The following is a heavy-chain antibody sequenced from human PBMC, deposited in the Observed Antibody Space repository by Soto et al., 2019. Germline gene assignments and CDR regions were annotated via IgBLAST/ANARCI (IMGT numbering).Heavy chain of an antibody. D-gene: IGHD3-10*01. CDR1: GFPVSSNY. Sequence: PGGSLRLSCAASGFPVSSNYMSWVRQAPGKGLEWVSVIYSGGSTHYADSVKGRFTISRDNSKNTLYLQMNSLRAEDTAVYYCASPSGGYGSGSYQLDYWGQGTLVTVSS. J-gene: IGHJ4*02. CDR2: IYSGGST. V-gene: IGHV3-53*01. CDR3: ASPSGGYGSGSYQLDY.